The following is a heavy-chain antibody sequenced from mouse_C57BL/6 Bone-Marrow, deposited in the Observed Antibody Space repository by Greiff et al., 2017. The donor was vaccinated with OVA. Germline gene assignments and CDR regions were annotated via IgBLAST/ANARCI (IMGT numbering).Heavy chain of an antibody. CDR1: GYTFTSYG. J-gene: IGHJ2*01. CDR2: IYPRSGNT. D-gene: IGHD1-1*01. V-gene: IGHV1-81*01. CDR3: ARERDYYGSSPPDY. Sequence: QVHVKQSGAELARPGASVKLSCKASGYTFTSYGISWVKQRPGQGLEWIGEIYPRSGNTYYNEKFKGKATLTADKSSSTAYMELRSLTSEDSAVYFCARERDYYGSSPPDYWGQGTTLTVSS.